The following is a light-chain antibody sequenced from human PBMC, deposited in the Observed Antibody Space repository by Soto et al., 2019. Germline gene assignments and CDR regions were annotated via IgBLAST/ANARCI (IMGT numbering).Light chain of an antibody. CDR2: AAS. CDR3: QQSYSTLSIT. J-gene: IGKJ5*01. CDR1: QGISSY. Sequence: AIRMTQSPSSLSASTGDRVTITCRASQGISSYLAWYQQKPGKAPKLLIYAASSLQSGVTSRFSGSGSGTDFTLTISSLQPEDFATYYCQQSYSTLSITFGQGTRLEIK. V-gene: IGKV1-8*01.